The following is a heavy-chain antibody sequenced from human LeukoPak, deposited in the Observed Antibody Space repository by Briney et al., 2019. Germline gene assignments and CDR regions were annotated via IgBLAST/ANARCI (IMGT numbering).Heavy chain of an antibody. D-gene: IGHD2-21*01. CDR1: GGSFSGNY. CDR2: SSPTGDVT. J-gene: IGHJ4*02. Sequence: SETLSLTCAVYGGSFSGNYWTLIRQTPGRGLEWIGESSPTGDVTGYNPSLKGRATISVDSSKNQFSLKLTSVTAADTGVYYCARVPDFIARPCDSWGPGTLVTVSS. V-gene: IGHV4-34*01. CDR3: ARVPDFIARPCDS.